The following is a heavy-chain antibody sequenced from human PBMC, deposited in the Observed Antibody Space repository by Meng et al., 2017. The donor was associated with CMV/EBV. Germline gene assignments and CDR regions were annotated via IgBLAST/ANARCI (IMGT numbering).Heavy chain of an antibody. Sequence: GESLKISCVASGFTFSEYGISWVRHAPGEGLERGSAIIATGDSTFYAYSVKGRFTTPRDNSKSTLYLQMNSLGTEDTAVYYCASYCISPSGRGGGLKSYYGMDVWGQGTTVTVSS. CDR3: ASYCISPSGRGGGLKSYYGMDV. CDR1: GFTFSEYG. D-gene: IGHD2-2*01. CDR2: IIATGDST. V-gene: IGHV3-23*01. J-gene: IGHJ6*02.